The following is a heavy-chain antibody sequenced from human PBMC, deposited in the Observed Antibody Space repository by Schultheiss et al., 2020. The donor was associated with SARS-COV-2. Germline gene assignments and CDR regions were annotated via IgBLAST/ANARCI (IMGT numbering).Heavy chain of an antibody. CDR1: GFSFSTYA. CDR2: ISYDGSDK. CDR3: ARDWHDYFDY. Sequence: GGSLRLSCAASGFSFSTYAMYWVRQAPGMGLEWVAVISYDGSDKYYADSVKGRFTISRDNSKNTLCLQMNSLRAEDTAVYYCARDWHDYFDYWGQGTLVTVSS. J-gene: IGHJ4*02. V-gene: IGHV3-30*01.